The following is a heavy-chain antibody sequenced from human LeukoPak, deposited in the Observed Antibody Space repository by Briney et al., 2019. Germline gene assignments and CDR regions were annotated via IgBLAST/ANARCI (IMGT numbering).Heavy chain of an antibody. CDR3: ARKKYGEDAFDI. V-gene: IGHV4-59*01. D-gene: IGHD2-8*01. Sequence: SETLSLTCTVSGGSISSYYWSWIRQPPGKGLEWIGYIYYSGSTNYNPSLKSRVTISVDTSKNQFSLKLSSVTAADTAVYYCARKKYGEDAFDIWGQGTMVTVSS. CDR1: GGSISSYY. J-gene: IGHJ3*02. CDR2: IYYSGST.